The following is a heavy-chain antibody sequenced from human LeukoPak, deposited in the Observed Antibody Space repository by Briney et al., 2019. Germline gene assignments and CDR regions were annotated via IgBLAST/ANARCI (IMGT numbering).Heavy chain of an antibody. D-gene: IGHD3-16*02. V-gene: IGHV4-4*07. Sequence: SETLSLTCTVSGVSISSYHCGWVRHSAGKVLEWIGRIYIDGNSNYNPCLKSRVTMAIETSQKQFSLKLSAVTPADTAVYYCARYRYISGWYSFDYWGQGNLVTVSS. CDR2: IYIDGNS. CDR1: GVSISSYH. J-gene: IGHJ4*02. CDR3: ARYRYISGWYSFDY.